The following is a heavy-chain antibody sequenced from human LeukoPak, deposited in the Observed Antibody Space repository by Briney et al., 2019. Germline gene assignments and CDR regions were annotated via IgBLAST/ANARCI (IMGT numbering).Heavy chain of an antibody. D-gene: IGHD3-3*01. CDR2: IYYSGST. Sequence: SETLSLTCTVSGGSISSYYWSWIRQPPGKGLEWIGYIYYSGSTNYNPSLKSRVTISVDTSKNQFSLKLSSVTAADTAVYYCASYDFWSGRRGGGWFDPWGQGTLVTVSS. J-gene: IGHJ5*02. CDR1: GGSISSYY. V-gene: IGHV4-59*12. CDR3: ASYDFWSGRRGGGWFDP.